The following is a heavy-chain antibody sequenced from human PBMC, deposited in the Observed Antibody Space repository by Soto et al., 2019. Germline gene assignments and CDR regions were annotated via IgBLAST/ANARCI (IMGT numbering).Heavy chain of an antibody. V-gene: IGHV1-69*13. D-gene: IGHD2-2*01. CDR3: ARPRYQRLGVVARYYGMDV. CDR1: GGTFSSYA. CDR2: IIPIFGTA. Sequence: ASVKVSCKASGGTFSSYAISWVRQAPGQGLEWMGGIIPIFGTANYAQKIQGRVTITADESTSTAYMELSSLRSEDTAVYYCARPRYQRLGVVARYYGMDVWGQGTTVTVSS. J-gene: IGHJ6*02.